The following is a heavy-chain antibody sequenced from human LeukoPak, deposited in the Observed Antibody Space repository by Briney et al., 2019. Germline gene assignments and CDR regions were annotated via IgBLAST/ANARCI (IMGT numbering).Heavy chain of an antibody. CDR1: GFTFSSYA. J-gene: IGHJ6*02. Sequence: PGGSLRLSCAASGFTFSSYAMHWVRQAPGKGLEWVAVISYDGSNKYYADSVKGRFTISRDNSKNTLYLQMNSLRAEDTAVYCCARDRRSSSVYYYYGMDVWGQGTTVTVSS. CDR3: ARDRRSSSVYYYYGMDV. D-gene: IGHD6-6*01. CDR2: ISYDGSNK. V-gene: IGHV3-30-3*01.